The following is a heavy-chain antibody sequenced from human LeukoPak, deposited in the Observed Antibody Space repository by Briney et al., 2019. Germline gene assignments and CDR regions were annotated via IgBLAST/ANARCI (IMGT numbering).Heavy chain of an antibody. CDR3: ARVAEVVVVVAADQDFDY. CDR2: ISAYNGNT. V-gene: IGHV1-18*01. J-gene: IGHJ4*02. D-gene: IGHD2-15*01. Sequence: ASVKVSCKACGYTFTSYGISWVRQAPGQGLEWMGWISAYNGNTNYAQKLQGRVTMTTDTSTSTAYMELRSLRSDDTAVYYCARVAEVVVVVAADQDFDYWGQGTLVTVSS. CDR1: GYTFTSYG.